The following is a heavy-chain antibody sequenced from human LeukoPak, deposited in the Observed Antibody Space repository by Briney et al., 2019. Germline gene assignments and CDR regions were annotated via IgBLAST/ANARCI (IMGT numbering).Heavy chain of an antibody. V-gene: IGHV3-23*01. CDR1: GFTFSSYA. CDR3: AKAPDDYGGNSLPY. Sequence: PSGGSLRLSCAASGFTFSSYAMSWVRQAPGKGLEWVSAISGSGGSTYYADSVKGRFTISRDNSKNTLYLQMNSLRAEDTAVYYCAKAPDDYGGNSLPYWGQGTLVTVSS. J-gene: IGHJ4*02. CDR2: ISGSGGST. D-gene: IGHD4-23*01.